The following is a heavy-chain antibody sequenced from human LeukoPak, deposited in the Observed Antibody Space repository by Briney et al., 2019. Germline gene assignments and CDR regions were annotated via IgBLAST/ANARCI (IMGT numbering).Heavy chain of an antibody. CDR1: GYTFSVRC. D-gene: IGHD6-13*01. Sequence: ASVTLSCTASGYTFSVRCMHWVRQAPGQGLEWMGWIDPNGGGTKYAQKFQGRVTMARDTSNSTAYMELRTLTSHDTAVYYCARGGGLAVAGTRFDYWGQGTLVTVSS. CDR2: IDPNGGGT. CDR3: ARGGGLAVAGTRFDY. J-gene: IGHJ4*02. V-gene: IGHV1-2*02.